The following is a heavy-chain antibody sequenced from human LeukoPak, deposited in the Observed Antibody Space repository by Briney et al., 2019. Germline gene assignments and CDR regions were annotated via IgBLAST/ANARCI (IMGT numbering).Heavy chain of an antibody. Sequence: GGSLRLSCAASGFTFSSYGMHWVRQAPGKGLEWVAVISYDGSNKYYADSVKGRFTISRDNSKNTLYLQMNSLRAEDTAVYYCAKSQLGFGELFPGYWGQGTLVTVSS. CDR3: AKSQLGFGELFPGY. D-gene: IGHD3-10*01. J-gene: IGHJ4*02. V-gene: IGHV3-30*18. CDR1: GFTFSSYG. CDR2: ISYDGSNK.